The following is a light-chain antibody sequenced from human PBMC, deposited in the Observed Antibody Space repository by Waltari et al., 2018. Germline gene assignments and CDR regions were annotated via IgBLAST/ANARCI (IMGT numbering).Light chain of an antibody. V-gene: IGLV2-8*01. J-gene: IGLJ3*02. Sequence: QSALTQPPAASGSPGQSVTISCPGTGSDVGNYDYVSWYQQHPGKAPKLMIYELSKRPSGVPDRFSGSKSGNTASLTVSGLQAEDEADYYCSSYAGSHYWVFGGGTKLTVL. CDR1: GSDVGNYDY. CDR2: ELS. CDR3: SSYAGSHYWV.